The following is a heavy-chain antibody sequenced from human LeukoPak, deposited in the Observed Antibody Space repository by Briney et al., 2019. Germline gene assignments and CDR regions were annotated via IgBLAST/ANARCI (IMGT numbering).Heavy chain of an antibody. CDR1: GGPITSYY. Sequence: SETLSLTCTVSGGPITSYYWSWIRQPPGKGLEWIGSIYYSGSTNYNPSLKSRVTISVDTSKNQFSLKLSSVTAADTAVYYCARSRSITIFGVVIRPYYYYYMDVWGKGTTVTVSS. V-gene: IGHV4-59*12. CDR3: ARSRSITIFGVVIRPYYYYYMDV. CDR2: IYYSGST. D-gene: IGHD3-3*01. J-gene: IGHJ6*03.